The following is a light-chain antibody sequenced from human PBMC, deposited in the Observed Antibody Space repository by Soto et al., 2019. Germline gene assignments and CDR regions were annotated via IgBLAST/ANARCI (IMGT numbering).Light chain of an antibody. CDR3: QQSYSTPYS. CDR1: QSISNY. Sequence: DIQVTQSPSSLSASVGDRVTITCRASQSISNYLNWYQLKQGKAPKLLIYAASSLQSGVPSRFSGSGSGTDFTLTISSLQPEDFATYYCQQSYSTPYSFGQGTKLDIK. J-gene: IGKJ2*01. CDR2: AAS. V-gene: IGKV1-39*01.